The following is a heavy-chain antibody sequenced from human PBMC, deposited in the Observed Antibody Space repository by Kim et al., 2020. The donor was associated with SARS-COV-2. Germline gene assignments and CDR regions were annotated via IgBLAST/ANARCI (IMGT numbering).Heavy chain of an antibody. V-gene: IGHV7-4-1*02. D-gene: IGHD6-13*01. Sequence: ASVKVSCKASGYTFTSYAMNWVRQAPGQGLEWMGWINTNTGNPTYAQGFTGRFVFSLDTSVSTAYLQISSLKAEDTAVYYCAKTGYSSSWYPYPRPYYYYYGMDVWGQGTTVTVSS. CDR3: AKTGYSSSWYPYPRPYYYYYGMDV. CDR2: INTNTGNP. J-gene: IGHJ6*02. CDR1: GYTFTSYA.